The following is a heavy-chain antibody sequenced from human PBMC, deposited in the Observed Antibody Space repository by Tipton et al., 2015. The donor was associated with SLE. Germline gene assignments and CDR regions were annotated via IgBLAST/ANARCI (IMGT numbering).Heavy chain of an antibody. CDR1: GGSFSGYY. D-gene: IGHD6-6*01. CDR2: INHSEST. J-gene: IGHJ6*03. CDR3: ARGSIAARGYYMDV. V-gene: IGHV4-34*01. Sequence: TLSLTCAVYGGSFSGYYWSWIRQPPGRGLEWIGEINHSESTNYNPSLKSRVTISVDTSKNQFSLKLSSVTAADTAVYYCARGSIAARGYYMDVWGKGTTVTVSS.